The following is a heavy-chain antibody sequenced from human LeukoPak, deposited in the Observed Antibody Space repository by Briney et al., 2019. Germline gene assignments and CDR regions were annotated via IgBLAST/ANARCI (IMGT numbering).Heavy chain of an antibody. V-gene: IGHV1-2*02. CDR1: GYTFTSYG. CDR3: ARDAAQRVNSSPSDP. Sequence: GASVKVSCKASGYTFTSYGISWVRQAPGQGLEWMGWINPNSGGTNYAQKFQGRVTMTRDTSISTAYMELSRLRSDDTAVYYCARDAAQRVNSSPSDPWGQGTLVTVSS. CDR2: INPNSGGT. J-gene: IGHJ5*02. D-gene: IGHD6-13*01.